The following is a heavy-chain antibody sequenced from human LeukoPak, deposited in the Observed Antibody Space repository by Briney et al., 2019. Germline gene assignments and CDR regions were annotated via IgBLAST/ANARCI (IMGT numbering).Heavy chain of an antibody. D-gene: IGHD3-22*01. V-gene: IGHV3-20*04. J-gene: IGHJ3*02. CDR3: ARNRDTSGYFAFRI. CDR2: INWNGGST. CDR1: GFRFADYG. Sequence: GGSLRLSCAASGFRFADYGMSWVRQAPGKGLEWVSGINWNGGSTDYTDSVKGRFTISRDNTKNSLYLQMNSLRAEDTAFYYCARNRDTSGYFAFRIWGQGTMVTVSS.